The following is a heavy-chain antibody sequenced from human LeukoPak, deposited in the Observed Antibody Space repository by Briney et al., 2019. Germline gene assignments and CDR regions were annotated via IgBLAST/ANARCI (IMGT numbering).Heavy chain of an antibody. CDR1: GFIFSKVW. J-gene: IGHJ4*02. CDR2: IKTESEGETK. CDR3: TTGIDDGGGY. D-gene: IGHD3-10*01. V-gene: IGHV3-15*07. Sequence: GGSLRLSCAASGFIFSKVWMNWVRQAPGKGLEWVGRIKTESEGETKDYAAPVKGRFTVSRDDSKNTFYLVMNSLKIDDTAIYYCTTGIDDGGGYWGQGTLVNVSS.